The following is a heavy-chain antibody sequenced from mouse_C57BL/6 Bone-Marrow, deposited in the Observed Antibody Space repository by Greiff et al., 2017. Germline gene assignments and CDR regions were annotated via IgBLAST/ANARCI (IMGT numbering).Heavy chain of an antibody. V-gene: IGHV1-74*01. D-gene: IGHD1-1*01. Sequence: QVQLQQPGAELVKPGASVKVSCKASGYTFTSYWMHWVKQRPGQGLEWIGRIHPSDSATNYNQKFKGKATLTVDKSSSTAYMQLSSLTSEDSAVYYCAIPFYYYGSRGFDYWGQGTTLPVSS. J-gene: IGHJ2*01. CDR2: IHPSDSAT. CDR1: GYTFTSYW. CDR3: AIPFYYYGSRGFDY.